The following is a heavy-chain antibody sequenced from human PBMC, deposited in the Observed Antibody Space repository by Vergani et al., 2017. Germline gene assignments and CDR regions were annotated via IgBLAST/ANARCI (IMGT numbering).Heavy chain of an antibody. J-gene: IGHJ4*02. Sequence: EVQLVESGGGLVKPGGSLRLSCAASGFTFSSYSMNWVRQAPGKGLEWVSSISSSSSYIYYADSVKGRFTISRDNAKNSLYLQMNSLRAEDTAVYYCARDNFGGPLSLFGFCSSGYHEDYWGQGTLVTVSS. CDR3: ARDNFGGPLSLFGFCSSGYHEDY. CDR1: GFTFSSYS. CDR2: ISSSSSYI. V-gene: IGHV3-21*01. D-gene: IGHD3-22*01.